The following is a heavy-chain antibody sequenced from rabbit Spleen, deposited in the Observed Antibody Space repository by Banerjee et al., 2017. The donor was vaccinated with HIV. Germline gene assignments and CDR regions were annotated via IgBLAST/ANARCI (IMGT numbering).Heavy chain of an antibody. Sequence: QEQLEESAGGLVQPGGSLKLSCKASGFDFSNYGMSWVRQAPGKGLEWISCIAGSSSGFTYSATWAKGRFTISKTSSPTVTLQMTSLTAADTATYFCARGAGYAGYGYVTRLDLWGPGTLVTVS. V-gene: IGHV1S45*01. CDR3: ARGAGYAGYGYVTRLDL. D-gene: IGHD6-1*01. J-gene: IGHJ6*01. CDR2: IAGSSSGFT. CDR1: GFDFSNYG.